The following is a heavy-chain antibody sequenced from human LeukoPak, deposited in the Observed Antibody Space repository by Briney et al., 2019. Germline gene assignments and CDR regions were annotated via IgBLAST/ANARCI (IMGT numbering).Heavy chain of an antibody. CDR3: AKSSYSSGWCNFDY. CDR1: GFTFSSYA. V-gene: IGHV3-23*01. CDR2: ISGSGGST. Sequence: PGGSLRLFCAASGFTFSSYAMSWVRQAPGKGLEWVSAISGSGGSTYYADSVKGRFTISRDNSKNTLYLQMNSLRAEDTAVYYCAKSSYSSGWCNFDYWGQGTLVTVSS. J-gene: IGHJ4*02. D-gene: IGHD6-19*01.